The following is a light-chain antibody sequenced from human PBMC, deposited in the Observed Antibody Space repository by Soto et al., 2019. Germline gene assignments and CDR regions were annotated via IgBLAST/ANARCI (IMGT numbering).Light chain of an antibody. V-gene: IGLV2-14*01. CDR3: TSFTSRSTMV. Sequence: QSALTQPASVSGSLRQSITISCTGSRSDIGGYNYVSWYQHHPGKAPKLMIYDVTNRPSEVSNRFSGSKSGNTASLTISGLQAADEADYYCTSFTSRSTMVFGGGTKVTVL. CDR1: RSDIGGYNY. J-gene: IGLJ2*01. CDR2: DVT.